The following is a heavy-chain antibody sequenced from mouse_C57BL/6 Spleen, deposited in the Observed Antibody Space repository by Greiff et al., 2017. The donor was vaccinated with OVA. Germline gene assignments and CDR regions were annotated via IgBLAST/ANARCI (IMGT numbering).Heavy chain of an antibody. Sequence: QVQLQQPGAELVRPGTSVKLSCKASGYTFTSYWMHWVKQRPGQGLEWIGVIDPSDSSTNYNQKFKGKATLTVDTSSSTAYMQLSSLTSEDSAVYYCARRDSFDYWGQGTTLTVSA. V-gene: IGHV1-59*01. CDR2: IDPSDSST. CDR1: GYTFTSYW. D-gene: IGHD2-12*01. J-gene: IGHJ2*01. CDR3: ARRDSFDY.